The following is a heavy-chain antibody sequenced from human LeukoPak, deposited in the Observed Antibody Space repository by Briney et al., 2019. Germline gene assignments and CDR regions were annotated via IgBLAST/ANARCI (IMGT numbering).Heavy chain of an antibody. D-gene: IGHD6-19*01. V-gene: IGHV4-59*01. Sequence: SETLSLTCTVSGGSISSYYWSWIRQPPGKGLEWIGFIYYSGSANYNPSLKSRVTMSVDTSKNQFSLKLSSVTAADAAFYYCARDRDSSGWFDYWGQGTLVTVSS. CDR2: IYYSGSA. J-gene: IGHJ4*02. CDR3: ARDRDSSGWFDY. CDR1: GGSISSYY.